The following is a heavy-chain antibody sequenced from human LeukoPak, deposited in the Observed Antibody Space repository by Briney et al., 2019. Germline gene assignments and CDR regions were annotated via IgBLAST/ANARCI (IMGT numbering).Heavy chain of an antibody. Sequence: GASVKVSCKASGYTFTSYDINWVRQATGQGLEWMGWMNPNSGNTGYAQKFQGRVTMTRNTSISTAYMELSRLRSDDTAVYYCARERAYYYDSSGYHRYFDYWGQGTLVTVSP. D-gene: IGHD3-22*01. CDR1: GYTFTSYD. V-gene: IGHV1-8*01. CDR3: ARERAYYYDSSGYHRYFDY. J-gene: IGHJ4*02. CDR2: MNPNSGNT.